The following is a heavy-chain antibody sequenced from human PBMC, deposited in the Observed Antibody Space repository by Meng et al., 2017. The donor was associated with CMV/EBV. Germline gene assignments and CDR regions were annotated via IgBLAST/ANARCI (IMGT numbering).Heavy chain of an antibody. CDR3: ARVMGPNRTPYYFDY. CDR1: GGSISSGDYY. CDR2: IYYSGST. D-gene: IGHD1-14*01. V-gene: IGHV4-30-4*08. Sequence: QVQESGPGLVKPSQTLSLTCTVSGGSISSGDYYWSWIRQPPGKGLEWIGYIYYSGSTYYNPSLKSRVTISVDTSKNQFSLKLSSVTAADTAVYYCARVMGPNRTPYYFDYWGQGTLVTVSS. J-gene: IGHJ4*02.